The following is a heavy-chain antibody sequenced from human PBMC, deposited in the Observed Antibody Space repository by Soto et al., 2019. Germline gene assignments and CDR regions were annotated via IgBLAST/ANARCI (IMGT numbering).Heavy chain of an antibody. V-gene: IGHV4-30-4*01. Sequence: TFSGGSISSGDYYWSWIRQPPGKGLEWIGYIYYSGSTYYNPSLKSRVTISVDTSKYQFSLKLSSVTAADTAVYYCARGVYDFWSEVYYYYGMDVWGQGTTVTVSS. CDR1: GGSISSGDYY. D-gene: IGHD3-3*01. CDR3: ARGVYDFWSEVYYYYGMDV. J-gene: IGHJ6*02. CDR2: IYYSGST.